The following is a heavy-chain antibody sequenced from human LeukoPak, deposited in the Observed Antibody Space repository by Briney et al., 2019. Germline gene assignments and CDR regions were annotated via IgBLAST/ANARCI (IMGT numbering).Heavy chain of an antibody. Sequence: GGSLRLSCAASGFTFSSYSMNWVRQAPGKGLEWVSSISSSSSYIYYADSVKGRFTISRDNAKNSLYLQMNSLRAEDTAVYYCAKEALGYFDYWGQGALVTVSS. CDR1: GFTFSSYS. CDR2: ISSSSSYI. V-gene: IGHV3-21*01. J-gene: IGHJ4*02. CDR3: AKEALGYFDY.